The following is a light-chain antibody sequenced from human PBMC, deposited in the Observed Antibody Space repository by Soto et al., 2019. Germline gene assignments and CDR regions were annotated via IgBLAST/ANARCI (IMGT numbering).Light chain of an antibody. CDR3: QSYDTSLGGHV. J-gene: IGLJ1*01. CDR1: SSNIGAGYD. CDR2: GNS. V-gene: IGLV1-40*01. Sequence: QSVLTQPPSVSGAPGQRVTISCTGSSSNIGAGYDVHWYQQLPGTAPKLLIYGNSNRPSGVPDRFSGSKSGTSASLAITGLEAGDEADCYCQSYDTSLGGHVFGTGTKRPVL.